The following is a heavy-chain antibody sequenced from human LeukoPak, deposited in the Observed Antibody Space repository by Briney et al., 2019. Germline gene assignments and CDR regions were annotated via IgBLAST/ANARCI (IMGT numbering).Heavy chain of an antibody. CDR3: ARAPPAGYDFWSGYLSYFDY. V-gene: IGHV1-18*01. CDR2: ISAYNGNT. J-gene: IGHJ4*02. Sequence: ASVKVSCKASGYTFTSYGISWVRQAPGQGLEWMGWISAYNGNTNYAQKLQGRVTMTTDTSTSTAYMELRSLRSEDTAVYYCARAPPAGYDFWSGYLSYFDYWGQGTLVTVSS. CDR1: GYTFTSYG. D-gene: IGHD3-3*01.